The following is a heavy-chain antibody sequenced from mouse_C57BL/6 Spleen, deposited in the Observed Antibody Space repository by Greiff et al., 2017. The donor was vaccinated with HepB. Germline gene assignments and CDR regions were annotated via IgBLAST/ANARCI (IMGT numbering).Heavy chain of an antibody. J-gene: IGHJ4*01. V-gene: IGHV1-18*01. D-gene: IGHD4-1*01. CDR1: GYTFTDYN. CDR3: ARSNWGYAMDY. Sequence: VQLQQSGPELVKPGASVKIPCKASGYTFTDYNMDWVKQSHGKSLEWIGDINPNNGGTIYNQKFKGKATLTVDKSSSTAYMELRSLTSEDTAVYYCARSNWGYAMDYWGQGTSVTVSS. CDR2: INPNNGGT.